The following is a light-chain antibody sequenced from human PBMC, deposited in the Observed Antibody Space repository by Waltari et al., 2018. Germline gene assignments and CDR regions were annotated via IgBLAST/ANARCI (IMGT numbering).Light chain of an antibody. CDR2: KDS. Sequence: SYELTQPSSVSVSPGQTAKITCSGDVLTKKYARWFQQEPGQAPVLMIYKDSERPSRIPERFSGSSSAATVTLTITGAQVEDEADYYCYSSTDNRGIFGGWTTLTVL. CDR3: YSSTDNRGI. V-gene: IGLV3-27*01. CDR1: VLTKKY. J-gene: IGLJ2*01.